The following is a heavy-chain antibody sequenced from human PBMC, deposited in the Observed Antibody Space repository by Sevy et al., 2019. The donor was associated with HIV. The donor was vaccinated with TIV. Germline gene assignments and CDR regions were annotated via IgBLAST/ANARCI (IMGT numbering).Heavy chain of an antibody. CDR3: ARGKSGYSYALNY. CDR2: IHSDDTT. J-gene: IGHJ4*02. D-gene: IGHD5-18*01. CDR1: GFTVNSNY. Sequence: GGSLRLSCAASGFTVNSNYVTWVRQAPGKGLEGVSVIHSDDTTYHADSVKDRFTISRDNFKNTLYLHMSSLRAEDTAVYYCARGKSGYSYALNYWGQGTLVTVSS. V-gene: IGHV3-66*01.